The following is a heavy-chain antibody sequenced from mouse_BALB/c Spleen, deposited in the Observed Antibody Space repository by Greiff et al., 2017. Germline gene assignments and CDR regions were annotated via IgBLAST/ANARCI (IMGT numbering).Heavy chain of an antibody. V-gene: IGHV5-6-5*01. Sequence: EVKPVESGGGLVKPGGSLKLSCAASGFTFSSYAMSWVRQTPEKRPEWVASISSGGSTYYPDSVKGRFTISRDNARNILYLQMSSLRSEDTAMYYCARKGNGNYVWFAYWGQGTLVTVSA. CDR2: ISSGGST. D-gene: IGHD2-1*01. J-gene: IGHJ3*01. CDR1: GFTFSSYA. CDR3: ARKGNGNYVWFAY.